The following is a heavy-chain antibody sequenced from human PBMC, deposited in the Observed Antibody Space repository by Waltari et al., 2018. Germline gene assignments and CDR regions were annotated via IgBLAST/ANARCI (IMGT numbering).Heavy chain of an antibody. CDR3: ARDLGSYDIRLGGDY. D-gene: IGHD3-22*01. CDR1: GYTFTGYY. J-gene: IGHJ4*02. V-gene: IGHV1-2*02. CDR2: INPNSGGT. Sequence: QVQLVQSGAEVKKPGASVKVSCKASGYTFTGYYMHWVRQAPGQGLEWMGGINPNSGGTTYAQKFQGRVTMTRDTSSSTAYMELSRLRSDDTAVYYCARDLGSYDIRLGGDYWGQGTLVTVSS.